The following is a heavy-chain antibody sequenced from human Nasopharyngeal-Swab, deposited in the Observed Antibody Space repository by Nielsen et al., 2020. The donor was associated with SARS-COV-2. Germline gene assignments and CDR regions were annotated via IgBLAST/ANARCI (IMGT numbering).Heavy chain of an antibody. Sequence: SVKVSCKASGGTFSSYAISWVRQAPGQGLEWMGGIIPIFGTANYAQKFQGRVTITADESTSTAYMELSSLRSEDTAVYYCAEAPSGGWYFDYYYYGMDVWGQGTTVTVSS. CDR1: GGTFSSYA. CDR2: IIPIFGTA. CDR3: AEAPSGGWYFDYYYYGMDV. V-gene: IGHV1-69*13. J-gene: IGHJ6*02. D-gene: IGHD6-19*01.